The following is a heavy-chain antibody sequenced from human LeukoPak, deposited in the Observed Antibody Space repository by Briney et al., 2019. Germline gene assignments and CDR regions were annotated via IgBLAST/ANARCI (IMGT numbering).Heavy chain of an antibody. Sequence: SQTLSLTCTVSGGSINNGDYYCSWIRQSPGKGLEWIGYISYSGSTYCNPSLKSRVTISVDTSKNQFSLKLRSVTAADTAVYYCARAGFGIDFWGQGTLVTVSS. CDR1: GGSINNGDYY. D-gene: IGHD3-10*01. J-gene: IGHJ4*02. CDR2: ISYSGST. CDR3: ARAGFGIDF. V-gene: IGHV4-30-4*08.